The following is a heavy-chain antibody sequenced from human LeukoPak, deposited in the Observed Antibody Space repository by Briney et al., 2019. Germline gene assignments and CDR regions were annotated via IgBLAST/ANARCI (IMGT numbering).Heavy chain of an antibody. V-gene: IGHV4-59*01. Sequence: SETLSLTCSVSGGSINGDYWSWIRQTPGKGLEWIGYIHNSGRTSYNPSLKSRVTISVDTSKNQFSLRLASVTAADTAVYYCAKETVVVPADDWFGPWGQGTLVTVSS. CDR2: IHNSGRT. D-gene: IGHD2-21*01. CDR1: GGSINGDY. J-gene: IGHJ5*02. CDR3: AKETVVVPADDWFGP.